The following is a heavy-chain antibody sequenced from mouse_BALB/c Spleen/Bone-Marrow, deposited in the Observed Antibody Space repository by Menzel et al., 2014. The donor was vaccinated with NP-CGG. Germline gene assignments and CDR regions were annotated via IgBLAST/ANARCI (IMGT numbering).Heavy chain of an antibody. Sequence: VQLQQSGAELVRPGASVKLSCKASGYTFTSYWINWVKQRPGQGLEWIGNIYPSDSYTNYNQKFKDKATLTVDKSSSTAYMQLSSPTSEDSAVYYCTREGYYGSSYVYYWGQGTTLTVSS. V-gene: IGHV1-69*02. CDR1: GYTFTSYW. D-gene: IGHD1-1*01. CDR3: TREGYYGSSYVYY. J-gene: IGHJ2*01. CDR2: IYPSDSYT.